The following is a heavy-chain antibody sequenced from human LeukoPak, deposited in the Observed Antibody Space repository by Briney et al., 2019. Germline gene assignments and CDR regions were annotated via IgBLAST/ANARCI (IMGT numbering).Heavy chain of an antibody. V-gene: IGHV3-30*18. CDR2: ISYDGSNK. Sequence: GGSLRLSCAASGFTFSSYGMHWVRQAPGKGLEWVAVISYDGSNKYYADSVKGRFTISRDNSKNTLYLQMNSLRTEDTAVYYCAKRDGYNSGPFDYWGQGTLVTVSS. CDR1: GFTFSSYG. CDR3: AKRDGYNSGPFDY. J-gene: IGHJ4*02. D-gene: IGHD5-24*01.